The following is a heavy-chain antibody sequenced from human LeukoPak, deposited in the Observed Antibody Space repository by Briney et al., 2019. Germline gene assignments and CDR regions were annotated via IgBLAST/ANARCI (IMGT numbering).Heavy chain of an antibody. V-gene: IGHV4-34*01. CDR1: GGSFSGYY. J-gene: IGHJ4*02. CDR3: ARGAHYDYVWGSYRYTNLDY. D-gene: IGHD3-16*02. CDR2: INHSGST. Sequence: SETLSLTCAVYGGSFSGYYWSWIRQPPGKGLEWIEEINHSGSTNYNPSLKSRVTISVDTSKNQFSLKLSSVTAADTAVYYCARGAHYDYVWGSYRYTNLDYWGQGTLVTVSS.